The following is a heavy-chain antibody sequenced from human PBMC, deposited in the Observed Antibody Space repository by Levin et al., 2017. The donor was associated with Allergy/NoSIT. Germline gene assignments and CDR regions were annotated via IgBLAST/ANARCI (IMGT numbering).Heavy chain of an antibody. V-gene: IGHV3-23*01. CDR2: IVDSGDTT. Sequence: GESLKISCAGSGFTFSAYAMNWVRQAPGKGLEWVSSIVDSGDTTYYADSVKGRFTISRDNSKNTLYLQMNSLRAEDTAVYYCTKQNGYNYGRYFQHWGQGTLVTVSS. J-gene: IGHJ1*01. CDR1: GFTFSAYA. D-gene: IGHD5-18*01. CDR3: TKQNGYNYGRYFQH.